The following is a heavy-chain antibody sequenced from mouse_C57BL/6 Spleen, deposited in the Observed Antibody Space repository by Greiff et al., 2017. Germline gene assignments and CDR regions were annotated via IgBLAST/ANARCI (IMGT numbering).Heavy chain of an antibody. Sequence: QVQLQQPGAELVKPGASVKLSCKASGYTFTSYWMHWVKQRPGQGLEWIGMIHPNSGGTNYNEKFKSKATLTVDKPSSTAYMQLSSLTSEDSAVYYYAREGYCDSSYYGFAYWGQGTPVTVSA. CDR3: AREGYCDSSYYGFAY. CDR1: GYTFTSYW. D-gene: IGHD1-1*01. V-gene: IGHV1-64*01. J-gene: IGHJ3*01. CDR2: IHPNSGGT.